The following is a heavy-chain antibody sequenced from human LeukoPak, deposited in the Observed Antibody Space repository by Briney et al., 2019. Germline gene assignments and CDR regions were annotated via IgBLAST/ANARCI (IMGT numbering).Heavy chain of an antibody. J-gene: IGHJ4*02. V-gene: IGHV1-18*01. Sequence: GASVKVSCKASGYTFTSYGISWVRQAPGQGLEWMGWISAYNGNTNYAQKLQGRVTMTTDTSTSTAYMELRSLRSDDTAVYYCARAKYYGSGSSYYFDYWGQGTLVTVSS. D-gene: IGHD3-10*01. CDR2: ISAYNGNT. CDR1: GYTFTSYG. CDR3: ARAKYYGSGSSYYFDY.